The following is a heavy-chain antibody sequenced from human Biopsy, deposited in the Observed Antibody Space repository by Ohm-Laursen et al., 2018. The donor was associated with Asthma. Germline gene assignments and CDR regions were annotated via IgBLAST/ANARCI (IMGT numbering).Heavy chain of an antibody. J-gene: IGHJ4*02. D-gene: IGHD1-7*01. CDR1: GYTFSDSW. CDR3: ARFIDGTFFVDY. CDR2: IFAANSET. Sequence: ESLKISCKASGYTFSDSWIGWVRQMPGKGLEWMGIIFAANSETKYSLSFQGQVTISADMSISTAFLQWSSLKASDTAIYYCARFIDGTFFVDYWGQGTLVTVSS. V-gene: IGHV5-51*01.